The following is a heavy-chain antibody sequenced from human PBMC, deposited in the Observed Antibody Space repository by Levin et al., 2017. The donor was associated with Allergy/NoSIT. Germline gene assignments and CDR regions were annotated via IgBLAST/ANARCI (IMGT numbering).Heavy chain of an antibody. J-gene: IGHJ5*02. CDR2: IYYSGST. CDR3: ARQHYSSSWYNWFDP. Sequence: SETLSLTCTVSGGSISSSSYYWGWIRQPPGKGLEWIGSIYYSGSTYYNPSLKSRVTISVDTSKNQFSLKLSSVTAADTAVYYCARQHYSSSWYNWFDPWGQGTLVTVSS. V-gene: IGHV4-39*01. D-gene: IGHD6-13*01. CDR1: GGSISSSSYY.